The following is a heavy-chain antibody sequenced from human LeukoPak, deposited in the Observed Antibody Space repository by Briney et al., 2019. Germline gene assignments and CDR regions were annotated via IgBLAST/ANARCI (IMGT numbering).Heavy chain of an antibody. CDR2: INHNGST. Sequence: SETLSLTCAVYGGSFSGYYWSWIRQPPGKGLEWIGEINHNGSTNYNPSLKSRVTISVDTSKNQFSLKLSSVTAADTAVYYCARGSVSRITIFGVVTRGGAFDYWGQGTLVTVSS. J-gene: IGHJ4*02. V-gene: IGHV4-34*01. CDR1: GGSFSGYY. D-gene: IGHD3-3*01. CDR3: ARGSVSRITIFGVVTRGGAFDY.